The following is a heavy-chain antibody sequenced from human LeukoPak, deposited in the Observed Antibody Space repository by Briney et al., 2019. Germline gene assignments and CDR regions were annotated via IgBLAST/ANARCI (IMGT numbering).Heavy chain of an antibody. CDR2: ISSGGGST. Sequence: PGGSLRVSCAASGFTFSSYAMSWVRQAPGKGLEWVSAISSGGGSTYYADSVKGRFTISRDNSKNTLYLQMNSLRAEDTAVYYCAKSLAPFYFDSWGQGTLVTVSS. CDR3: AKSLAPFYFDS. J-gene: IGHJ4*02. V-gene: IGHV3-23*01. CDR1: GFTFSSYA.